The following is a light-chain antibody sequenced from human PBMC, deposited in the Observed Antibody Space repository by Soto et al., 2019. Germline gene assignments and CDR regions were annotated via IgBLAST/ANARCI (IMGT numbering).Light chain of an antibody. J-gene: IGKJ4*01. Sequence: DIKLSQSPSFLSASVGDRVTMTCRASLGISTCLSCYQQKPWKAPKLLIFAAFSLQSGVPSRFSGSRSGPDFTLTISSLEPEDFAVYYCQQRGAWPLTFGGGTKVDI. CDR3: QQRGAWPLT. V-gene: IGKV1-9*01. CDR1: LGISTC. CDR2: AAF.